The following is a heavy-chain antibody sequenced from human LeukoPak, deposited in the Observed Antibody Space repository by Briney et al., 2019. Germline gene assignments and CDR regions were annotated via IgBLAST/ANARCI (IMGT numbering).Heavy chain of an antibody. D-gene: IGHD3-16*01. CDR1: GYTFTSYG. J-gene: IGHJ6*03. Sequence: ASVKVSCKASGYTFTSYGISWVRQAPGQGLEWMGWINPNSGGTNYAQKFQGRVTMTRDTSISTAYMELSRLRSDDTAVYYCARGANGGSYYYYYMDVWGKGTTVTVSS. CDR2: INPNSGGT. V-gene: IGHV1-2*02. CDR3: ARGANGGSYYYYYMDV.